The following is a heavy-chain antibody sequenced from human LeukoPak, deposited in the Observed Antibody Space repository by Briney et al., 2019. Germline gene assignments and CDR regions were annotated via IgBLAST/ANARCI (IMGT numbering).Heavy chain of an antibody. CDR3: AKHFVAAAADFFDY. J-gene: IGHJ4*02. D-gene: IGHD6-13*01. CDR2: IKLDGSEK. CDR1: GFTFGKCW. Sequence: GGSLRLSCVASGFTFGKCWMSWVRQAPGKGLEWVANIKLDGSEKNYVDSVKGRFTISRDNTKNSLYLQMNSLRAEDTAVYYCAKHFVAAAADFFDYWGQGTLVTVSS. V-gene: IGHV3-7*03.